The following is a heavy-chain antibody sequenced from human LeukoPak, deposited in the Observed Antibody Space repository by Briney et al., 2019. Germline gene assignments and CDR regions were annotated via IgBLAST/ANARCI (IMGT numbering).Heavy chain of an antibody. CDR1: GFTFISYA. CDR2: ISGGVGST. CDR3: AKQRGYSYGYSFDY. V-gene: IGHV3-23*01. D-gene: IGHD5-18*01. J-gene: IGHJ4*02. Sequence: GGSLRLSCAASGFTFISYAMSWVRQAPGKGLEWVSTISGGVGSTYYADSVKGRFTLSRDNSKNTLYLQMNSPRAEDTAVYYCAKQRGYSYGYSFDYWGQGTLVTVSS.